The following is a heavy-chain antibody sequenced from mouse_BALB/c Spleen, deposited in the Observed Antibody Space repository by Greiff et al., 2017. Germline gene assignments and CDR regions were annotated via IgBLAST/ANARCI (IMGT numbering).Heavy chain of an antibody. Sequence: EVHLVESGGGLVQPGGSLKLSCAASGFTFSSYGMSWVRQTPDKRLELVATINSNGGSTYYPDSVKGRFTISRDNAKNTLYLQMSSLKSEDTAMYYCARNDYLFAYWGQGTLVTVSA. CDR1: GFTFSSYG. J-gene: IGHJ3*01. V-gene: IGHV5-6-3*01. CDR3: ARNDYLFAY. CDR2: INSNGGST. D-gene: IGHD2-4*01.